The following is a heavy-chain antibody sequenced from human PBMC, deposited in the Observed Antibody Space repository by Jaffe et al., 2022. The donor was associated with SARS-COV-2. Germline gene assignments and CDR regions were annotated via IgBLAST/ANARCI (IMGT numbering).Heavy chain of an antibody. Sequence: QVQLQESGPGLVKPSQTLSLTCTVSGGSISSGSYYWSWIRQPAGKGLEWIGRIYTSGSTNYNPSLKSRVTISVDTSKNQFSLKLSSVTAADTAVYYCARGAAAGNWNWFDPWGQGTLVTVSS. V-gene: IGHV4-61*02. CDR1: GGSISSGSYY. CDR2: IYTSGST. CDR3: ARGAAAGNWNWFDP. D-gene: IGHD6-13*01. J-gene: IGHJ5*02.